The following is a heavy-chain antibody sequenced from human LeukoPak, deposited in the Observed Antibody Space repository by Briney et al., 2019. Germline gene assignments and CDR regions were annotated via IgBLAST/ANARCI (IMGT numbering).Heavy chain of an antibody. J-gene: IGHJ4*02. CDR3: ARGCRMVATRCPFDY. D-gene: IGHD4/OR15-4a*01. V-gene: IGHV3-23*01. Sequence: HSGGSLRLSCAASGFTFSSYAMSWDRQAPGKGLEWVSAISGSGGSTYYADSVKGRFTISRDNSKNTLYLQMNSLRAEDTAVYYCARGCRMVATRCPFDYWGQGTLVTVPS. CDR2: ISGSGGST. CDR1: GFTFSSYA.